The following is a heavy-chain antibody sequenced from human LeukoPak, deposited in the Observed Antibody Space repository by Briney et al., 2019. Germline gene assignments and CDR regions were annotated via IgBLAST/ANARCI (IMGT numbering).Heavy chain of an antibody. V-gene: IGHV1-2*02. Sequence: GASVKVSCKASGYTFTGYYMHWVRQAPGQGLEWMGWINPNSGGTNYAQKFQGRVTMTRDTSISTAYMELSRLRSDDTGVYYCARERKMSNWFDPWGQGTLVTVSS. J-gene: IGHJ5*02. CDR1: GYTFTGYY. CDR2: INPNSGGT. CDR3: ARERKMSNWFDP.